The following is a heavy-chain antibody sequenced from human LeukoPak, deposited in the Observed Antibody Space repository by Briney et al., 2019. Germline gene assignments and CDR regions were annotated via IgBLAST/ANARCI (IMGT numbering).Heavy chain of an antibody. CDR2: IRSKVYGGTP. Sequence: PGGSLRLSCTASGFTFGDYAMTWVRQARGKGLEWVGFIRSKVYGGTPEYAASVKGRFTISRDDSKGIAYLQMNSLKTEDTAVYYCTRDQTPYYWGQGTLVTVSS. CDR1: GFTFGDYA. J-gene: IGHJ4*02. CDR3: TRDQTPYY. V-gene: IGHV3-49*04.